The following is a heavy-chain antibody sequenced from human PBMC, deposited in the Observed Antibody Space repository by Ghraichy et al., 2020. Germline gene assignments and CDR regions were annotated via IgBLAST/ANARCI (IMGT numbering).Heavy chain of an antibody. D-gene: IGHD3-10*01. J-gene: IGHJ4*02. CDR1: GFTFGDYA. CDR3: ARDLRRNLHYFGSWSSSNEPYFDS. Sequence: GGSLRLSCTTSGFTFGDYAVSWVRQAPGKGLEWVGLIRSPTYDGTPIYAASVKGRFTLSRDESKSIAYLQMDSLKTEDTAVYYCARDLRRNLHYFGSWSSSNEPYFDSWGQGTQVTVSS. CDR2: IRSPTYDGTP. V-gene: IGHV3-49*04.